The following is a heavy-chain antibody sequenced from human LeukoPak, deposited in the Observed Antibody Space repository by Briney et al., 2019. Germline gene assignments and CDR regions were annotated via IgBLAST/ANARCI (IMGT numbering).Heavy chain of an antibody. J-gene: IGHJ1*01. D-gene: IGHD4-11*01. Sequence: GGSLRLSGAASGFIFSHYGRHWVPQAPGKGLEWVAVIWSDPSNRFYDGSVTGRFTMSRDNSKHTVFLHMHSLSPEDTAIYYCARDAQRGFDYPNSLQYWGHGTVVPVSS. CDR1: GFIFSHYG. V-gene: IGHV3-33*01. CDR2: IWSDPSNR. CDR3: ARDAQRGFDYPNSLQY.